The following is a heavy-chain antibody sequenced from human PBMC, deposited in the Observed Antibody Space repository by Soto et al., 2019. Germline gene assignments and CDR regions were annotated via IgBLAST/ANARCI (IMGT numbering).Heavy chain of an antibody. V-gene: IGHV3-23*01. CDR2: VNSEGVNT. Sequence: QTGGSLRLSCAASGFTFSNYAMSWVRQAPGKGLEWVSRVNSEGVNTDYAESVKGRFTVSRDNSKNTLFLQMDSLRAEDSALYFCAKGGLGSYSQYGLDVWGQGTSVTVSS. CDR3: AKGGLGSYSQYGLDV. J-gene: IGHJ6*02. D-gene: IGHD3-10*01. CDR1: GFTFSNYA.